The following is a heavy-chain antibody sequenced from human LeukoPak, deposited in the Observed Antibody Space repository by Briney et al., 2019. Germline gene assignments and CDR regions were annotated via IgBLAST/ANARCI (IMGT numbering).Heavy chain of an antibody. CDR1: GFTFSSYW. D-gene: IGHD5-18*01. V-gene: IGHV3-74*01. J-gene: IGHJ4*02. CDR2: INSDGSST. CDR3: ASGNYGYVDY. Sequence: GGSLRLSCAASGFTFSSYWMHWVRQAPGKGLVWVSRINSDGSSTSYADSVKGRFTISRDSAKSTLYLQMNSLRAEDTAVYYCASGNYGYVDYWGQGTLVTVSS.